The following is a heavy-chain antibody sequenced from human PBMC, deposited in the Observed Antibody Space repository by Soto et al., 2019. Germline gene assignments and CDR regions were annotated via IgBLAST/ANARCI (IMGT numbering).Heavy chain of an antibody. V-gene: IGHV4-4*02. D-gene: IGHD5-12*01. J-gene: IGHJ6*02. CDR2: IYHSGST. CDR1: GGSISSSNW. CDR3: ATQPVDIVATIDRRNYYYYYGMDV. Sequence: SETLSLTCAVSGGSISSSNWWSWVRQPPVKGLDWIGEIYHSGSTNYNPSLKSRVTISVDKSKNQFSLKLSSVTAADTAVYYCATQPVDIVATIDRRNYYYYYGMDVWGQGTTVT.